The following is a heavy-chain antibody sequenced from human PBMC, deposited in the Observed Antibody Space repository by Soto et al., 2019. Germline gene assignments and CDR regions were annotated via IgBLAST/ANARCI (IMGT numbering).Heavy chain of an antibody. J-gene: IGHJ4*02. CDR1: GGTFSSYA. D-gene: IGHD2-21*02. CDR2: IIPIFGTA. CDR3: ARAQGGKTYCGGDCYSGGFDY. Sequence: QVQLVQSGAEVKKPGSSVKVSCKASGGTFSSYAISWVRQAPGQGLEWMGGIIPIFGTANYAQKFQGRVTITADKSTSTAYMALSSLRSEDTAVYYCARAQGGKTYCGGDCYSGGFDYWGQGTLVTVSS. V-gene: IGHV1-69*06.